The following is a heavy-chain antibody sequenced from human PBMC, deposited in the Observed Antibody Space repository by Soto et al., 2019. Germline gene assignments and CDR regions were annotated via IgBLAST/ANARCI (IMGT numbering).Heavy chain of an antibody. CDR3: AKDIAVGATSVYYYYGMDV. V-gene: IGHV3-43*01. Sequence: GGSLRLSCAASGFTFDDYTMHWVRQAPGKGLEWVSLISWDGGSTYYADSVKGRFTISRDNSKNSLYLQMNSLRIEDTALYYCAKDIAVGATSVYYYYGMDVWGQGTTVTVSS. J-gene: IGHJ6*02. D-gene: IGHD1-26*01. CDR1: GFTFDDYT. CDR2: ISWDGGST.